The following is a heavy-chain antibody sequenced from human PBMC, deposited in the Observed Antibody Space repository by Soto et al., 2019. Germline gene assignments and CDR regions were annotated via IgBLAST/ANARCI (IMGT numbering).Heavy chain of an antibody. CDR1: GDSMSTYY. D-gene: IGHD7-27*01. CDR2: ISATGTT. V-gene: IGHV4-4*07. Sequence: QVQLQESCPGLVEPSETLSLTCTVSGDSMSTYYWNWIRQSAEKGLEWIGRISATGTTTYIPSLKSRITISVDTSKNEFSLNLKFVTAADTAVYFCARDPSGAADFWGQGTMVTVS. CDR3: ARDPSGAADF. J-gene: IGHJ3*01.